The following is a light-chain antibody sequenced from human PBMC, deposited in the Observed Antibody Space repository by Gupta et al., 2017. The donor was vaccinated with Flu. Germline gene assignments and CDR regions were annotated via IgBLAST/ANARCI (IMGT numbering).Light chain of an antibody. CDR1: QSISSN. CDR2: GAS. Sequence: ATLSVSPGERATLSCRASQSISSNVAWYQQKPGQAPRLLLYGASTRATAIPARFSGSGSGTEFTLTISSLQSEDFAVYYCQHYNNWPPYTFGQGTKLEIK. J-gene: IGKJ2*01. CDR3: QHYNNWPPYT. V-gene: IGKV3-15*01.